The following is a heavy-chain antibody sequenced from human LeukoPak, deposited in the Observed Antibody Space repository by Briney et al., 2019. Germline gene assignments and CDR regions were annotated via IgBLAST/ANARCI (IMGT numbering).Heavy chain of an antibody. CDR1: GGSISSSSYY. Sequence: PSETLSLTCAVSGGSISSSSYYWGWIRQPPGKGLEWIGNVYYSGSTFYNPSLKSRATISVDTSENQFSLKLSSVTAADTAVYYCARNIDFWSGVARRTYPPDVWGKGTTVIVSS. CDR3: ARNIDFWSGVARRTYPPDV. D-gene: IGHD3-3*01. V-gene: IGHV4-39*07. J-gene: IGHJ6*04. CDR2: VYYSGST.